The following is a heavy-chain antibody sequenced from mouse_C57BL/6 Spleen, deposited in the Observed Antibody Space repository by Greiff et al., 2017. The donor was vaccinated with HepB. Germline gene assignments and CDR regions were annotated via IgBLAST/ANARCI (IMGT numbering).Heavy chain of an antibody. D-gene: IGHD2-2*01. V-gene: IGHV7-3*01. J-gene: IGHJ4*01. CDR1: GFTFTDYY. Sequence: DVKLVESGGGLVQPGGSLSLSCAASGFTFTDYYLSWVRQPPGKALEWLGFIKNKANGYTTEDSASVKGRFTISRDNSQSILYHQMNALRAEDSATYYCARFYPYGYDEGYYAMDYWGQGTSVTVSS. CDR2: IKNKANGYTT. CDR3: ARFYPYGYDEGYYAMDY.